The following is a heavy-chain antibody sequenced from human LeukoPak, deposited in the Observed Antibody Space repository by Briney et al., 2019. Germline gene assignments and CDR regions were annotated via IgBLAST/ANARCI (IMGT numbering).Heavy chain of an antibody. CDR2: IWHDGSNK. CDR3: ARDRQVGATYGDY. Sequence: GGSLRLSCAASGFTFSSYGMHWVRQAPGKGLEWVAVIWHDGSNKYYADSVKGRFTISRDNSKNTLYLQMNSLRAEDTAVYYCARDRQVGATYGDYWGQGTLVIVSS. V-gene: IGHV3-33*01. D-gene: IGHD1-26*01. CDR1: GFTFSSYG. J-gene: IGHJ4*02.